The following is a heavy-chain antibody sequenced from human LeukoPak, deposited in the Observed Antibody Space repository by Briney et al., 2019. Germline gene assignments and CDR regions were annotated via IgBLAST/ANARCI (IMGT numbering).Heavy chain of an antibody. CDR3: ARGRSVAAGTTTISPFDY. Sequence: PGGSLRLSCAASGFTFSSYWMSWVRQAPGKGLEWVANIKQDGSGKYYVDSVKGRFTISRDNAKNSLYLQMNSLRAEDTAVYYCARGRSVAAGTTTISPFDYWGQGTLVTVSS. J-gene: IGHJ4*02. V-gene: IGHV3-7*01. D-gene: IGHD6-13*01. CDR1: GFTFSSYW. CDR2: IKQDGSGK.